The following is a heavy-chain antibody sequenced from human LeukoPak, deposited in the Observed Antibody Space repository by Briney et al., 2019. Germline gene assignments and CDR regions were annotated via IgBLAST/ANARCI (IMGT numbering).Heavy chain of an antibody. V-gene: IGHV4-34*01. J-gene: IGHJ4*02. D-gene: IGHD1-26*01. CDR3: ARTGGSEGLDY. CDR2: INHSGST. Sequence: SETLSLTCAVYGGSFSGYYWSWIRQPPGKGLEWTGEINHSGSTNYNPSLKSRVTISVDTSKNQFSLKLSSVTAADTAVYYCARTGGSEGLDYWGQGTLVTVSS. CDR1: GGSFSGYY.